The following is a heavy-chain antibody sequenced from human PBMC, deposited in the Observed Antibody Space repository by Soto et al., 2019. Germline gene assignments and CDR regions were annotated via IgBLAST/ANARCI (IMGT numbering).Heavy chain of an antibody. CDR1: GFTFSSYS. D-gene: IGHD2-15*01. Sequence: EVQLVESGGGLVKPGGSLRLSCAASGFTFSSYSMNWVRQAPGKGLEWVSSISSSSSYIYYADSVKGRFTISRDHAKNPLYLQMTSLSAEDTAVYYCALMSATPDSHSVVVAATDWFDPWGQGTLVTVSS. J-gene: IGHJ5*02. CDR2: ISSSSSYI. V-gene: IGHV3-21*01. CDR3: ALMSATPDSHSVVVAATDWFDP.